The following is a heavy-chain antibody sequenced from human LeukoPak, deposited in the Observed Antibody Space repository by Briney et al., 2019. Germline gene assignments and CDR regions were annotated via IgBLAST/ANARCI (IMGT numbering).Heavy chain of an antibody. V-gene: IGHV3-7*01. CDR2: IKEDGSEK. CDR1: GFIFSSHW. CDR3: ARDADYYGSGSLYYYYYMDV. J-gene: IGHJ6*03. D-gene: IGHD3-10*01. Sequence: GGSLRLSCATSGFIFSSHWMSWVRQAPGQGLEWVAKIKEDGSEKYYVDSVRGRFTISRDNGKNSLYLQMHSLRAEDTAVYFCARDADYYGSGSLYYYYYMDVWGKGTTVTVSS.